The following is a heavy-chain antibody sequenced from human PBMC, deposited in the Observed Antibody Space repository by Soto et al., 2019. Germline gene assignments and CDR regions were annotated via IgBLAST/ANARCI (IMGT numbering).Heavy chain of an antibody. CDR1: GYTFTGYY. CDR3: ARDRKGYCSSTSCYETVDDAFAI. Sequence: QVQLVQSGAEVKKPGASVKVSCKASGYTFTGYYMHWVRQAPGQGLEWMGWINPNSGGTNYAQKLQGWVTMTRDASISTAYMELSRLRSDDTAVYYCARDRKGYCSSTSCYETVDDAFAIWGQGTMVTVSS. J-gene: IGHJ3*02. D-gene: IGHD2-2*01. CDR2: INPNSGGT. V-gene: IGHV1-2*04.